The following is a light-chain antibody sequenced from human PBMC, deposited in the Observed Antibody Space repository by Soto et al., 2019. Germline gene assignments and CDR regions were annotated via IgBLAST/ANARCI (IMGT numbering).Light chain of an antibody. J-gene: IGKJ1*01. CDR2: DAS. CDR3: QQYNSYSQT. Sequence: DIQMTQSPSTLSASVGDRVTITCRASQSISSWLAWYQQKPGKAPKLLIYDASSLESGVPSRFSGSGSVTEFTLTISSLQPDDFATDYCQQYNSYSQTFGQGTKVEI. CDR1: QSISSW. V-gene: IGKV1-5*01.